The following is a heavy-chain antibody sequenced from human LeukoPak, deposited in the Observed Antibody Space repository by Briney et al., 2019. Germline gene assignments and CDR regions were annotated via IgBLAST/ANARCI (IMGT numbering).Heavy chain of an antibody. V-gene: IGHV3-30*18. Sequence: PGGSLRLSCAASGFTFSSYGMHWVRQAPGKGLEWVAVISYDGSDKYSADSVKGRFTISRDNSKNMVYVQLNSLRVEDMAVYYCAKVHGTPYWGQGTLVTVSS. CDR2: ISYDGSDK. CDR3: AKVHGTPY. D-gene: IGHD1-26*01. CDR1: GFTFSSYG. J-gene: IGHJ4*02.